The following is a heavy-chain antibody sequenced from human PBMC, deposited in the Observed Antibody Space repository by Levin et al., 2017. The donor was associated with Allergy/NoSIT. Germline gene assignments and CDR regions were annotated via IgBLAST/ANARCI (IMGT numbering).Heavy chain of an antibody. CDR2: TSPDGSST. CDR3: ARELGREDY. V-gene: IGHV3-74*01. Sequence: RTGGSLRLSCVTSGFTFSDRYMDWVRQVPGKGLVWVSRTSPDGSSTNYADSVKGRFTISRDNAKNTLYLQMSSLRAEDTAVYYCARELGREDYWGQGTLVTVSS. D-gene: IGHD7-27*01. J-gene: IGHJ4*02. CDR1: GFTFSDRY.